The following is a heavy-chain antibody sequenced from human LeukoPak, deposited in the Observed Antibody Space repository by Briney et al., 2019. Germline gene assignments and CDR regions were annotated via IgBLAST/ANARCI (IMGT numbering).Heavy chain of an antibody. Sequence: ASVKVSCKASGYTFTSYGISWVRQAPGQGLEWMGWISAHSGNTNYAQKLQGRVTMTTDTSTSTAYMELRSLRSDDTAVYYCARVGSGYSKFDYWGQGTLVTVSS. CDR1: GYTFTSYG. CDR2: ISAHSGNT. CDR3: ARVGSGYSKFDY. D-gene: IGHD3-3*01. J-gene: IGHJ4*02. V-gene: IGHV1-18*01.